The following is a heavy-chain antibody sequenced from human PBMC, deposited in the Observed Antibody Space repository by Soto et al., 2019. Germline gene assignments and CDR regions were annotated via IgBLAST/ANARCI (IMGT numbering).Heavy chain of an antibody. J-gene: IGHJ4*02. V-gene: IGHV4-31*02. D-gene: IGHD1-1*01. Sequence: VQLLESGGGLVQPGGSLRLSCAASGFTFSSYAMSWIRQHPGKGLEWIGYIYYSGSTYYNPSLKSRVTISVDTSKNQFSLKLSSVTAADTAVYYCAREVRSTKFDYWGQGTLVTVSS. CDR2: IYYSGST. CDR1: GFTFSSYA. CDR3: AREVRSTKFDY.